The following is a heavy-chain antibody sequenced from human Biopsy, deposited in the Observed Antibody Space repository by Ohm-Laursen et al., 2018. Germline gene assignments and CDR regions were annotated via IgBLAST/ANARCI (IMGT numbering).Heavy chain of an antibody. J-gene: IGHJ2*01. CDR3: ANSGDSGSYSHL. D-gene: IGHD3-10*01. CDR1: GFTFDDYA. Sequence: RSLRLSCTASGFTFDDYAMHWVRQVPGKGLEWVSGISWNSGSIGYADSVKGRFTISRDNAKNSLYLQMNSLRVEDTAFYYCANSGDSGSYSHLWGRGTLVTVSS. CDR2: ISWNSGSI. V-gene: IGHV3-9*01.